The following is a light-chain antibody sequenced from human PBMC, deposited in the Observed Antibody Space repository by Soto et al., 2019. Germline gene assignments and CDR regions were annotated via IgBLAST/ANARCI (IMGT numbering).Light chain of an antibody. V-gene: IGKV1-12*01. Sequence: QGISGYLAWYQQKPGKVPKLPIYAASSLQSGVPLRFSGSGSGTDFTLTISSLQAEDSATYYCQQANSFPLTFGGGTKVDIK. CDR1: QGISGY. CDR2: AAS. CDR3: QQANSFPLT. J-gene: IGKJ4*01.